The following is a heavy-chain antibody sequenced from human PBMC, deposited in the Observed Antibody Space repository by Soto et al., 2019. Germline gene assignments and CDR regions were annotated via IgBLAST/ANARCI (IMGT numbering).Heavy chain of an antibody. J-gene: IGHJ4*02. V-gene: IGHV3-15*07. CDR3: ARLGLWGLVSYYFDY. CDR2: IKSKTDGGTT. CDR1: GFTFSNAW. D-gene: IGHD2-21*02. Sequence: GGSLRLSCAASGFTFSNAWMNWVRQAPGKGLEWVGRIKSKTDGGTTDYAAPVKGRFAISRDDSKNTLYLQMNSLKTEDTAVYYCARLGLWGLVSYYFDYWGQGTLVTVSS.